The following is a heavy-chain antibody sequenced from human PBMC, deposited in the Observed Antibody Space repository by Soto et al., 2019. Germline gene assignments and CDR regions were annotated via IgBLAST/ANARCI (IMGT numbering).Heavy chain of an antibody. Sequence: PGGSLRLSCAASGFSFSSYDMHWVRQTTGKSLEWVSAIGTFGDTYYPGSVKGRFTISREDAKNSLYLQMNSLRAGDTAVYFCSRGSHLRLGELSGGDFFDIWGQGTMVTVSS. J-gene: IGHJ3*02. V-gene: IGHV3-13*04. CDR1: GFSFSSYD. CDR3: SRGSHLRLGELSGGDFFDI. CDR2: IGTFGDT. D-gene: IGHD3-16*02.